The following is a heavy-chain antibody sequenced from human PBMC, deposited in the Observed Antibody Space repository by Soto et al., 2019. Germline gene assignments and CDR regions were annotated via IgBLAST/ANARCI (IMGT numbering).Heavy chain of an antibody. CDR1: GYSISSGYY. CDR3: ARGAATVTPGWFDP. J-gene: IGHJ5*02. Sequence: SETLSLTCAVSGYSISSGYYWGWSRQTPGKGLEWIASIYHSGSTYYNASLKSRVTISGDTSKNQFSLKLTCVTAADTAVYYCARGAATVTPGWFDPWGQGIRVTVS. CDR2: IYHSGST. D-gene: IGHD5-18*01. V-gene: IGHV4-38-2*01.